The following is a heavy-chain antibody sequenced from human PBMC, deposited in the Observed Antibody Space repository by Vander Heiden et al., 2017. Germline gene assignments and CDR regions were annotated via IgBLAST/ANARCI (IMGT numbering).Heavy chain of an antibody. CDR3: AKDIAVAGYFDY. CDR2: ISWDGGST. V-gene: IGHV3-43*01. D-gene: IGHD6-19*01. Sequence: EVQLVESGGVLVQPGGSLRHPCAASGFTLDDYTMHWVRQAPGKGLEWVSLISWDGGSTYYADSVKGRFTISRDNSKNSLYLQMNSLRTEDTALYYCAKDIAVAGYFDYWGQGTLVTVSS. J-gene: IGHJ4*02. CDR1: GFTLDDYT.